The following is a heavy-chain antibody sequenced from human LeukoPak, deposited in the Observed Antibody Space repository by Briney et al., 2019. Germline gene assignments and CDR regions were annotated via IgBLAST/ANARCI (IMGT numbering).Heavy chain of an antibody. J-gene: IGHJ4*02. V-gene: IGHV4-31*03. Sequence: SETLSLTCTVSGGSISSGGYCWSWIRQHPGKGLEWNGYIYYSGSTYYNPSLKSRVTISVDTSTNQFSLKLSSVTAADTAVYYCARGDYGTFFDYWGQGTLVTVSS. D-gene: IGHD4/OR15-4a*01. CDR1: GGSISSGGYC. CDR3: ARGDYGTFFDY. CDR2: IYYSGST.